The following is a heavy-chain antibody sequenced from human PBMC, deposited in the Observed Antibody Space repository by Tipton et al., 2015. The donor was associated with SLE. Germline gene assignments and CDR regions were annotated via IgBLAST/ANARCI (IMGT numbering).Heavy chain of an antibody. J-gene: IGHJ2*01. V-gene: IGHV4-31*11. Sequence: TLSLTCGVSGYSISSDYFWGWIRQPPGKGLEWIGDIYYSGSTYYNPSLKSRVTISVDTSKNQFSLKLSSATAADTAVYYCARDGDGDYLVGFDLWGRGTLVTVSS. CDR1: GYSISSDYF. D-gene: IGHD4-17*01. CDR3: ARDGDGDYLVGFDL. CDR2: IYYSGST.